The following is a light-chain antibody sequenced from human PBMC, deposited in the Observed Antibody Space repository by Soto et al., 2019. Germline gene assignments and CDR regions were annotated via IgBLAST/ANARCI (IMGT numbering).Light chain of an antibody. CDR1: QSVGSN. V-gene: IGKV3-15*01. CDR3: LQYNNWPPDRT. J-gene: IGKJ1*01. Sequence: EIVMTQSPATLSVSPGERATLSCRASQSVGSNLAWYQQKPGQAPRLLIYGASTRATGIPARFSGSGSGTEFTLTISSLQSEDFAIYFCLQYNNWPPDRTFGQGTKVEIK. CDR2: GAS.